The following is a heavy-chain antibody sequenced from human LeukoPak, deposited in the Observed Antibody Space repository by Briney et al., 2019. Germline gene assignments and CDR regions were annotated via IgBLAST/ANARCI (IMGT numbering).Heavy chain of an antibody. CDR3: TTVTALLLWSLDV. Sequence: GGSLRLSCAASGFTFSNAWMSWVRQAPGKGLEWVVRIKSNSDGGTAEYGAPVKGRFTISRDDSKNTLYLQMNSLKTEDTAVYHCTTVTALLLWSLDVWGQGTTVTVSS. D-gene: IGHD2-15*01. CDR2: IKSNSDGGTA. V-gene: IGHV3-15*01. J-gene: IGHJ6*02. CDR1: GFTFSNAW.